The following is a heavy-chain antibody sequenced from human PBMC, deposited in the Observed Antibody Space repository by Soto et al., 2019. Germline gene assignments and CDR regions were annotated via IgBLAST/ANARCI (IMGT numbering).Heavy chain of an antibody. CDR1: GGSFSSSNW. J-gene: IGHJ3*02. D-gene: IGHD6-19*01. CDR2: IYHSGST. Sequence: SETRSLTCAVYGGSFSSSNWWSWVRQPPGKGLEWIGEIYHSGSTNYNPSLKSRVTISVDKSKNQFSLKLSSVTAADTAVYYCARYLIAVAGMVAFDIWGQGTMVTVSS. V-gene: IGHV4-4*02. CDR3: ARYLIAVAGMVAFDI.